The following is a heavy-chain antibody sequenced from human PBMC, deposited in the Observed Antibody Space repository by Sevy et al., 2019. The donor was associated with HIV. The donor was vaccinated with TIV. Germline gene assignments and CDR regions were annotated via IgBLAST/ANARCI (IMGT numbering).Heavy chain of an antibody. Sequence: GGSLRLSCAASGFTFSSYAMSWVRQAPGKGLEWVSAISGSGGSTYYADSVKGRFTISRDNSKNTLYLQMNSLRAEDTGVYYCAKGYHDYVWGSYRAPFDYWGQGTLVTVSS. V-gene: IGHV3-23*01. CDR3: AKGYHDYVWGSYRAPFDY. J-gene: IGHJ4*02. CDR2: ISGSGGST. CDR1: GFTFSSYA. D-gene: IGHD3-16*02.